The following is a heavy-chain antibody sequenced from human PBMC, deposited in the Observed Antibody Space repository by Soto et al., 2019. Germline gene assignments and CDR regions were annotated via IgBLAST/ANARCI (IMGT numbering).Heavy chain of an antibody. CDR2: ISAYNGNT. Sequence: VASVKVSCKASGYTFTSYGISWVRQAPGQGLEWMGWISAYNGNTNYAQKLQGRATMTTDTSTSTAYMELRSLRSDDTAVYYCARGVYSSGWYGVRGAFDIWGQGTMVTVSS. J-gene: IGHJ3*02. V-gene: IGHV1-18*01. CDR1: GYTFTSYG. CDR3: ARGVYSSGWYGVRGAFDI. D-gene: IGHD6-19*01.